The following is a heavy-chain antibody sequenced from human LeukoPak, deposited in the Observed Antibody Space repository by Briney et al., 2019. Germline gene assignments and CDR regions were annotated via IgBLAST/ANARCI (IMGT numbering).Heavy chain of an antibody. CDR1: GITISDYY. V-gene: IGHV3-11*03. J-gene: IGHJ4*02. CDR2: ISPNSTYT. CDR3: AAGTAADY. D-gene: IGHD6-13*01. Sequence: GGSLRLSCAVSGITISDYYMNWIRQAPGKGLEWISYISPNSTYTDSADSVKGRFTTSRDNAKNSLFLQIDSLRVEDTAVYYCAAGTAADYWGQGTLVAVSS.